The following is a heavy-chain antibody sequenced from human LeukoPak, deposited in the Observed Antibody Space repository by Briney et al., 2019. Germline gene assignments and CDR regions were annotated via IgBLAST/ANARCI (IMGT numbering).Heavy chain of an antibody. CDR2: ISRGGEGT. D-gene: IGHD3-10*01. CDR3: VDYGSGSHSFQY. V-gene: IGHV3-23*01. J-gene: IGHJ4*02. CDR1: GFIFSNYA. Sequence: PGGSLRLSCEASGFIFSNYAMTWVRQAPGKGLEWVSGISRGGEGTWYAESVQGRFTISRDNSKNRLYLHMDFLRADDTAVYYCVDYGSGSHSFQYWGQGTLVTVSA.